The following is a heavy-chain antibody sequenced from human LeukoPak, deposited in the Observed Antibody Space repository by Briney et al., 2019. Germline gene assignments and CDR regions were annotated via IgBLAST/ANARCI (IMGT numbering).Heavy chain of an antibody. CDR3: ARAQYYSDSTGYYYLHY. Sequence: PGGSLRLSCAASGFTVSSNYMSWVRQAPGKGLEWVSYISSSSSTIYYADSVKGRFTISRDNAKNSLYLQTNSLRAEDTAVYYCARAQYYSDSTGYYYLHYWGQGTLVTVSS. J-gene: IGHJ4*02. V-gene: IGHV3-48*01. CDR1: GFTVSSNY. D-gene: IGHD3-22*01. CDR2: ISSSSSTI.